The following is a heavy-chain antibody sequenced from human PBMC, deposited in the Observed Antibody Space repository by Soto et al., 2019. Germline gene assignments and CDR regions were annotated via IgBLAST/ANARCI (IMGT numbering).Heavy chain of an antibody. CDR1: VGSISSYY. D-gene: IGHD3-10*01. J-gene: IGHJ6*02. CDR2: IYYSGST. Sequence: ETLSLTCTVSVGSISSYYWSWIRQPPVKGLEWIGYIYYSGSTNYNPSLKSRVTISVDTSKNQFSLKLSSVTAADTAVYYCARNYGSGSYYYYYYYGMDVWGQGPRSPSP. CDR3: ARNYGSGSYYYYYYYGMDV. V-gene: IGHV4-59*01.